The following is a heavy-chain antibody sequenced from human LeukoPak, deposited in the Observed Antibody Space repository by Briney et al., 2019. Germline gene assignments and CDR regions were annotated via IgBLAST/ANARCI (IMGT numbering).Heavy chain of an antibody. V-gene: IGHV3-23*01. CDR2: TSSSGDVT. Sequence: GGSLRLSCAASGFTFSTYAMSWVRQAPGKGLEWVSATSSSGDVTYYAGSVKGRFTISRDNSKNTLYLQMDNLRAEDTAVYYCAKDRPNYYGSNGHYYRRDGDSWGQGTLVTVSS. D-gene: IGHD3-22*01. CDR3: AKDRPNYYGSNGHYYRRDGDS. J-gene: IGHJ5*01. CDR1: GFTFSTYA.